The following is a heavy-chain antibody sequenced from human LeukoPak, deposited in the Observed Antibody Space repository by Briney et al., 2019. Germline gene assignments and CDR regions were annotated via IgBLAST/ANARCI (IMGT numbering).Heavy chain of an antibody. D-gene: IGHD1-26*01. CDR3: ARLLGGSYNDDAFDI. V-gene: IGHV5-51*01. J-gene: IGHJ3*02. CDR1: GYSFTSYW. CDR2: FYPGDSDT. Sequence: GEPLKISCKGSGYSFTSYWIGWVRQMPGKGLEWMGVFYPGDSDTRYSPSFQGQVPISADKPPSSAYLQWSSLKSSDTAMYYCARLLGGSYNDDAFDIWGQGTMVTVSS.